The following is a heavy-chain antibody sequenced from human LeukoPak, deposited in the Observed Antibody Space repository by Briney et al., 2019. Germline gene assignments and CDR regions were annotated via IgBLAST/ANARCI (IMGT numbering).Heavy chain of an antibody. CDR3: ARDRWLVPFDY. D-gene: IGHD6-19*01. CDR1: GGSFSGYY. CDR2: INHSGST. V-gene: IGHV4-34*01. Sequence: SETLSVTCAVYGGSFSGYYWSWIRQPPGKGLEWIGEINHSGSTNYNPSLKSRVTISVDTSKNQFSLKLSSVTAADTAVYYCARDRWLVPFDYWGQGTLVTVSS. J-gene: IGHJ4*02.